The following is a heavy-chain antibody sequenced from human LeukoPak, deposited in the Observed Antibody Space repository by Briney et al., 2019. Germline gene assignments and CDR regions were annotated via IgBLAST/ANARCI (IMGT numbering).Heavy chain of an antibody. CDR2: IYSGGST. CDR1: GFTVSSNY. D-gene: IGHD4-17*01. Sequence: GGSLRLSCAASGFTVSSNYMSWVRQAPGKGLEWVSVIYSGGSTYYADSVKGRFTISRDNSKNTLYLQMNSLRAEDTAVYYCALQWVATVTTSYFDYWGQGTLVTVSS. CDR3: ALQWVATVTTSYFDY. J-gene: IGHJ4*02. V-gene: IGHV3-53*01.